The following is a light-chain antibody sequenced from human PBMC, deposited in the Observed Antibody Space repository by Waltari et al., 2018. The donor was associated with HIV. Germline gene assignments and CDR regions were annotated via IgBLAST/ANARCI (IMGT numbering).Light chain of an antibody. CDR3: QSYDSSLSGAYV. CDR2: GNS. V-gene: IGLV1-40*01. Sequence: QSVLTQPPSVSGAPGQRVTISCTGSSSNIGAGYDGHWYQQLPGTAPNLLIYGNSNRPSGVPDRFSGSKSGTSASLAITWLQAEDEADYYCQSYDSSLSGAYVFGTGTKVTVL. CDR1: SSNIGAGYD. J-gene: IGLJ1*01.